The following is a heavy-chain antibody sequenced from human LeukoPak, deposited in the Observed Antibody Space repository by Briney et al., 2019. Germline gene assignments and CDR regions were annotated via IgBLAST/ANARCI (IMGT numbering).Heavy chain of an antibody. Sequence: SETLSLTCTVSGGSISSYYWSWIRQPAGKGLEWIGRIYTSGSTNYNPSRKSRVTMSVDTSKNQFSLKLSSVTAADTAVYYCARVQRYSSSWYHWYFDLWGRGTLVTVSS. J-gene: IGHJ2*01. CDR2: IYTSGST. D-gene: IGHD6-13*01. V-gene: IGHV4-4*07. CDR1: GGSISSYY. CDR3: ARVQRYSSSWYHWYFDL.